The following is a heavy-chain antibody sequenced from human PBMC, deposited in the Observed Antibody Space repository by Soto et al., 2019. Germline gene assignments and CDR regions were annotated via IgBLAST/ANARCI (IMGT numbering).Heavy chain of an antibody. Sequence: EVQLVESGGGLVQPGGSLRLSCAGSGFTFSDYYIDWVRQAPGKGLEWVGRSRDKGNSYSTDYAASVKGRFTVSRDASKNPLYLQMSSLKTEDTALYYCTRSIPGTTSSDYWGQGTLVTVSS. J-gene: IGHJ4*02. CDR3: TRSIPGTTSSDY. V-gene: IGHV3-72*01. CDR1: GFTFSDYY. D-gene: IGHD1-7*01. CDR2: SRDKGNSYST.